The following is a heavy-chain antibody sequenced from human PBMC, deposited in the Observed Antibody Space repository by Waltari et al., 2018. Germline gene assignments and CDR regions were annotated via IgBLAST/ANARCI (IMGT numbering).Heavy chain of an antibody. J-gene: IGHJ3*02. Sequence: QVQLQESGPGLVKPSETLSLTCSVSGGSISSGSYYWTWIRQPAGKGLEWIGRIYTSGSTIYNPSLRCRLHIHLDTSNNHFSLKLSSVPAADTAVYYCARDPPQLADAFDIWGQGTMVTVSS. CDR1: GGSISSGSYY. V-gene: IGHV4-61*02. CDR3: ARDPPQLADAFDI. D-gene: IGHD3-10*01. CDR2: IYTSGST.